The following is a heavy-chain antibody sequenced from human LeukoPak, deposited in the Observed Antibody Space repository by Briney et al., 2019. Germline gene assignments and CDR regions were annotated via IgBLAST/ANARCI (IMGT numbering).Heavy chain of an antibody. CDR2: ISGSSTRT. V-gene: IGHV3-23*01. CDR1: EFTFSSYA. J-gene: IGHJ4*02. CDR3: AKGGLGSGTYSLYFDY. Sequence: PGGSLRLSCAASEFTFSSYAMSWVRQAPGKGLEWVSTISGSSTRTYYADSVKGRFTISRDNSKNTLYVQMNSLRAEDTAVYYCAKGGLGSGTYSLYFDYWGQGTLVTVSS. D-gene: IGHD3-10*01.